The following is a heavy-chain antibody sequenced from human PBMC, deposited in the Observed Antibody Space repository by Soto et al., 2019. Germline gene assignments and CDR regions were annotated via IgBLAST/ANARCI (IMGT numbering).Heavy chain of an antibody. V-gene: IGHV1-69*13. CDR1: GGTFSSYA. CDR3: AXDKVEMATIYYYYGMDV. J-gene: IGHJ6*02. D-gene: IGHD5-12*01. CDR2: IIPIFGTA. Sequence: VASVKVSCKASGGTFSSYAISWVRQAPGQGLEWMGGIIPIFGTANYAQKFQGRVTITADESTSTAYMELSSLRSEDTAVYYCAXDKVEMATIYYYYGMDVWGQGTTVTVSS.